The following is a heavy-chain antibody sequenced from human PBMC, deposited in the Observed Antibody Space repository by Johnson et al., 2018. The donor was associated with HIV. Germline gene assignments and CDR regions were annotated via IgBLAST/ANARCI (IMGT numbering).Heavy chain of an antibody. CDR2: IKQDGTEK. CDR3: ARGGRAKDAFDI. Sequence: VQLVESGGGVVQPGRALRLSCAASGFTFSNSAMHWVRQAPGKGLEWVANIKQDGTEKYYGDSMRGRFTISRDNARNSLYLEMNGLRAEDTAVYYCARGGRAKDAFDIWGQGTMVTVSS. D-gene: IGHD3-16*01. V-gene: IGHV3-7*01. J-gene: IGHJ3*02. CDR1: GFTFSNSA.